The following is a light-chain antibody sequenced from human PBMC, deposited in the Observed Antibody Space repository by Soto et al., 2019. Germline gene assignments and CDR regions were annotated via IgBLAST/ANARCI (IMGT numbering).Light chain of an antibody. Sequence: EIVLTQSPGTLSLSPGERATLSCRASQSVDSSLLAWYQQKPGQAPRLLIYDASTRAPGIPDRFSGSGSGTEFTLTISSLQSEDFAVYYCQQYNNWPQTFGQGTKVDIK. CDR1: QSVDSSL. CDR3: QQYNNWPQT. V-gene: IGKV3D-15*01. CDR2: DAS. J-gene: IGKJ1*01.